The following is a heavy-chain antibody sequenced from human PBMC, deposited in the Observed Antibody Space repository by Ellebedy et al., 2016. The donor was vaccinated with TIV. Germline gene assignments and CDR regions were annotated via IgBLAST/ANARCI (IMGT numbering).Heavy chain of an antibody. CDR1: GGTFSSYA. V-gene: IGHV1-69*13. CDR3: ARGVITIFGVVINYYYGMDV. Sequence: SVKVSXXASGGTFSSYAISWVRQAPGQGLEWMGGIIPIFGTANYAQKFQGRVTITADESTSTAYMELSSLRSEDTAVYYCARGVITIFGVVINYYYGMDVWGQGTTVTVSS. D-gene: IGHD3-3*01. CDR2: IIPIFGTA. J-gene: IGHJ6*02.